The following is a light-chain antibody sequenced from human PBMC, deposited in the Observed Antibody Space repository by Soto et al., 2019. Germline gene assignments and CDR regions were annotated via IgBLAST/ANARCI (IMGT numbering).Light chain of an antibody. Sequence: EIVLTQSPGTLSLSPGERATLSCRASQSVDSTYLAWYQQKPGQAPRLLIYAASSRAAGIPDRFSGSGSGTDFTLTISRLEPEDVAVYYCQQYDTSPPLYTFGQGTKLEIK. CDR3: QQYDTSPPLYT. J-gene: IGKJ2*01. V-gene: IGKV3-20*01. CDR1: QSVDSTY. CDR2: AAS.